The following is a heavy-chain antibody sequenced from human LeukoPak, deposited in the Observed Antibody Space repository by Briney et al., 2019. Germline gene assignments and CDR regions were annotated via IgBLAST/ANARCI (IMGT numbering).Heavy chain of an antibody. J-gene: IGHJ3*02. CDR3: DSGYGLDTLDI. CDR2: TYFRSRWYY. CDR1: GDSVSSNSAA. Sequence: SQTLSLTCVISGDSVSSNSAAWNWIRQSPSRGLEWLGRTYFRSRWYYDYAVSLKGRITINPDTSKNQFSLQLRSVIPEDTSLYARDSGYGLDTLDIWGQGTMVTVSS. V-gene: IGHV6-1*01. D-gene: IGHD5-12*01.